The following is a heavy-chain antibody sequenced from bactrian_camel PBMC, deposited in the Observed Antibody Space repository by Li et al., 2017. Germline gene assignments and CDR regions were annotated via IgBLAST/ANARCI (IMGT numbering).Heavy chain of an antibody. V-gene: IGHV3S40*01. Sequence: VQLVESGGGSVQPGGSLRLSCVASAGSYSRDFMAWFRQRPGKAREGVATIGTAQGITRYSDSAKGRFTISQAGGRNTVTLRMNNLKPEDTALYYCAAQDSRCSLQRHRFRFWGQGTQVTVS. CDR3: AAQDSRCSLQRHRFRF. J-gene: IGHJ6*01. CDR1: AGSYSRDF. CDR2: IGTAQGIT. D-gene: IGHD3*01.